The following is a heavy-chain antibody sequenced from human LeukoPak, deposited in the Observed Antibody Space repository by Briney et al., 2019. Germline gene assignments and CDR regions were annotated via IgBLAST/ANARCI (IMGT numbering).Heavy chain of an antibody. CDR2: ISSSSSYI. J-gene: IGHJ5*02. V-gene: IGHV3-21*04. CDR3: ARLIEVMATSNNWFDP. D-gene: IGHD5-24*01. Sequence: PGGSLRLSCAASGFTFSSYSMNWVRQAPGKGLEWVSSISSSSSYIYYADSVKGRFTISRDNAKNSLYLQMNSLRAEDTAVYYCARLIEVMATSNNWFDPWGQGTLVTVSS. CDR1: GFTFSSYS.